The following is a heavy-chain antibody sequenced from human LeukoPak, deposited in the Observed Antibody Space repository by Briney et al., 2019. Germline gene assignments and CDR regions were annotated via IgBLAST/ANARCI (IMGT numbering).Heavy chain of an antibody. CDR2: ISSSSSYI. CDR3: ARDPTGHSSSWYHDDY. Sequence: GGSLRLSCAASGFTFSSYSMNWVRQAPGKGLEWVSSISSSSSYIYCADSVKGRFTISRDNAKNSLYLQMNSLRAEDTAVYYCARDPTGHSSSWYHDDYWGQGTLVTVSS. J-gene: IGHJ4*02. CDR1: GFTFSSYS. D-gene: IGHD6-13*01. V-gene: IGHV3-21*01.